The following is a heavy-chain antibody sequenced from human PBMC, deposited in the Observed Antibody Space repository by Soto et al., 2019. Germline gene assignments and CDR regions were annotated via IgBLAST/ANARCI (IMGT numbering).Heavy chain of an antibody. CDR1: GYSFTSYG. J-gene: IGHJ4*02. V-gene: IGHV1-18*01. CDR2: ISAYNGNK. Sequence: ASVKVSCKASGYSFTSYGISWVRQAPGQGLEWMGWISAYNGNKKYAQKLQGRVPMTTDTSTSTAYMELRSLRSDDTAVYYCARDLGQQLVDYWGQGTLVTVSS. D-gene: IGHD6-13*01. CDR3: ARDLGQQLVDY.